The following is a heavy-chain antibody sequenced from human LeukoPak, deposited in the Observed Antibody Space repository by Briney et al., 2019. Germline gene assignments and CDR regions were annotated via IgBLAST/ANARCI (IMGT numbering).Heavy chain of an antibody. CDR1: GFTFSSYA. D-gene: IGHD3-10*01. CDR3: AKDTPNKYYYGSRSYYKARYFDY. J-gene: IGHJ4*02. V-gene: IGHV3-23*01. CDR2: ISGSGGST. Sequence: PGGSLRLSCAASGFTFSSYAMSWVRQAPGKGLEWVSAISGSGGSTYYADSVKGRFTISRDNSKNTLYLQMNSLRAEDTAVYYCAKDTPNKYYYGSRSYYKARYFDYWGQGTLVTVSS.